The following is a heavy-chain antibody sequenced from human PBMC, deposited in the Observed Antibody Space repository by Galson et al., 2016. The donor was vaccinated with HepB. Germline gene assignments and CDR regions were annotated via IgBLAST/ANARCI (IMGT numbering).Heavy chain of an antibody. D-gene: IGHD6-13*01. J-gene: IGHJ6*02. CDR1: GGSFSGYY. CDR3: AREGGSAVRYGMDV. V-gene: IGHV4-34*01. CDR2: INHSGST. Sequence: SETLSLTCADYGGSFSGYYWSWIRQPPGKGLEWIGEINHSGSTNYNASLKSRVSISVDTSKNQFALKLRSVTAADTGVYYCAREGGSAVRYGMDVWSRGTTVTVSS.